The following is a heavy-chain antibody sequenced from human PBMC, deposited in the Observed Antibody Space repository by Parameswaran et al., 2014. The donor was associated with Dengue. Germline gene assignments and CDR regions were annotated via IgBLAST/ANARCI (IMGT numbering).Heavy chain of an antibody. V-gene: IGHV4-30-4*01. CDR3: ARGASGYPTDY. Sequence: RWIRQPPGKGLEWIGYIYYTGSTYYNPSLKSRVTISLDTSKNQFSLKLSSVTAADTAVYFCARGASGYPTDYWGQGTLVTVSS. J-gene: IGHJ4*02. CDR2: IYYTGST. D-gene: IGHD3-22*01.